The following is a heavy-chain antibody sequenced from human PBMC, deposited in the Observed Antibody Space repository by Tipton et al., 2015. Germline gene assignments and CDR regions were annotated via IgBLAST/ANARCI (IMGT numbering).Heavy chain of an antibody. CDR3: AREAYSSSGLIFDY. J-gene: IGHJ4*02. V-gene: IGHV4-59*01. D-gene: IGHD6-6*01. Sequence: TLSLTCTVSGGSFSDYYWSWIRQSPGEGLEWIDYIYYSGSTNYNPSLRSRVAMSMDTSKNQFSLKLRSVTAADTAVYYCAREAYSSSGLIFDYWGQGTLVTVSS. CDR1: GGSFSDYY. CDR2: IYYSGST.